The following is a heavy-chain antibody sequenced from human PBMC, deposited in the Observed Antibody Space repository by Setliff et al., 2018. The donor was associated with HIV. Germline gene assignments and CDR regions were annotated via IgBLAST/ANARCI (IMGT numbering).Heavy chain of an antibody. CDR1: GGSISSSSYY. V-gene: IGHV4-39*01. CDR2: INFSGST. CDR3: ARREEYYDFRSGYYSYYFDY. Sequence: SETLSLTCTVSGGSISSSSYYWGWIRQSPGKGLEWIGRINFSGSTYYNPSLKSRVTISVDTSKNQFSLKLSSVAAADTAVYYCARREEYYDFRSGYYSYYFDYWGQGTLVTVSS. D-gene: IGHD3-3*01. J-gene: IGHJ4*02.